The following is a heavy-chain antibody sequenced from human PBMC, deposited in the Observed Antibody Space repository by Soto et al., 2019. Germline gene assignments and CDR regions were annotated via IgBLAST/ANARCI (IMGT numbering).Heavy chain of an antibody. D-gene: IGHD1-1*01. CDR2: ISAHNGNT. V-gene: IGHV1-18*01. J-gene: IGHJ4*02. CDR1: GYGFTTYG. Sequence: QVHLVQSGAEVKNHGASVKVSCKGSGYGFTTYGITWVRQAPGKGLGWMAWISAHNGNTNYAQKLQGRVTVTRDTSTSTAYMELRSLRSNDTAVYYGARGRYGDYWGQGALVTVSS. CDR3: ARGRYGDY.